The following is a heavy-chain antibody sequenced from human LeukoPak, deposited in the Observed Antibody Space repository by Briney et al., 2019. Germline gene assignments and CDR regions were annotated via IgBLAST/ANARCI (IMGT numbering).Heavy chain of an antibody. CDR1: GFTFSSYA. V-gene: IGHV3-23*01. Sequence: GGSLRLSCAASGFTFSSYAMSWVRQAPGKGLEWVSSISGSSGSTYYADSVKGRFTISRDNSKNMLYLQMNSLRAEDTAVYYCAKDGIGVSLFDYWGQGTLVTVSS. CDR2: ISGSSGST. D-gene: IGHD1-14*01. CDR3: AKDGIGVSLFDY. J-gene: IGHJ4*02.